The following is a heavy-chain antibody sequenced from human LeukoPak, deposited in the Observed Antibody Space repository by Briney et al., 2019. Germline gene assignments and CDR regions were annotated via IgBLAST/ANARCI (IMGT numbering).Heavy chain of an antibody. CDR3: ATGVQLWLGWPFDY. J-gene: IGHJ4*02. V-gene: IGHV1-24*01. CDR2: FDPEDGET. Sequence: ASVKVSCKVSGCTLTELSMHWVRQAPGKGLEWMGGFDPEDGETIYAQKFLGRVTMTEDTSTDTAYMELSSLRSEDTAVYYCATGVQLWLGWPFDYWGQGTPVTVSS. D-gene: IGHD5-18*01. CDR1: GCTLTELS.